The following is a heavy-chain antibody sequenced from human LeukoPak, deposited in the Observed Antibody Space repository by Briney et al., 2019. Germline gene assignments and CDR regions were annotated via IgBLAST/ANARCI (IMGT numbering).Heavy chain of an antibody. D-gene: IGHD3-10*01. J-gene: IGHJ3*01. V-gene: IGHV3-30*03. CDR2: VFYDGHTK. CDR3: ARGERGFGDAFDL. Sequence: GRSLRLSCAASGFTFTNHGMHWVRQAPGKGLEGVAIVFYDGHTKYYVDSVKGRFLISRDNSLNTVYLQMNNLRADDTADYYCARGERGFGDAFDLWGTGTVVTVSS. CDR1: GFTFTNHG.